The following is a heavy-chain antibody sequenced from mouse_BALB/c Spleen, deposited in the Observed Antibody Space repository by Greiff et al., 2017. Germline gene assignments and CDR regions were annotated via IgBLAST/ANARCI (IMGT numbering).Heavy chain of an antibody. CDR3: ARRGDYDYYFDY. CDR1: GYTFTDYA. CDR2: ISTYYGDA. J-gene: IGHJ2*01. Sequence: VQLVESGAELVRPGVSVKISCKGSGYTFTDYAMHWVKQSHAKSLEWIGVISTYYGDASYNQKFKGKATMTVDKSSSTAYMELARLTSEDSAIYYCARRGDYDYYFDYWGQGTTLTVSS. D-gene: IGHD2-4*01. V-gene: IGHV1S137*01.